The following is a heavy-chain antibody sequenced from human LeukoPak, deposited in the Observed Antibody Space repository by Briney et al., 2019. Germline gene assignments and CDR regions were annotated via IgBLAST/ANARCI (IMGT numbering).Heavy chain of an antibody. Sequence: PGGSLRLSCTASGFTFSDCDMNWVRQAPGSGLEWVSAISYRISPTYYADSVKGRFTISRDNAKNSLYLQMDSLRAEDTAVYCCARDSGSYSWGQGTLVTVSS. V-gene: IGHV3-21*01. CDR3: ARDSGSYS. CDR2: ISYRISPT. D-gene: IGHD1-26*01. CDR1: GFTFSDCD. J-gene: IGHJ4*02.